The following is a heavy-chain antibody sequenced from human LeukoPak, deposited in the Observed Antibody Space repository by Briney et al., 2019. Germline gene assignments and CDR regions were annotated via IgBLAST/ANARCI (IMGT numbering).Heavy chain of an antibody. CDR2: IRSNGGST. CDR3: ARDYYGGFDY. V-gene: IGHV3-64*01. J-gene: IGHJ4*02. CDR1: GFTFSSYW. Sequence: AGGSLRLSCAASGFTFSSYWMRWVRRAPGKGLEYVSAIRSNGGSTYYANSVKGRFTSSRDNSKNTLYLQMGSLRAEDMAVYYCARDYYGGFDYWGQGTLVTVSS. D-gene: IGHD3-22*01.